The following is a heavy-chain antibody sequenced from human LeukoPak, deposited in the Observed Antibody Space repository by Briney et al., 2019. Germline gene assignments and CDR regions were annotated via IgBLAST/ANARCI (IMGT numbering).Heavy chain of an antibody. CDR1: GGSIITYY. CDR3: ARGGAARLHFQN. D-gene: IGHD6-6*01. V-gene: IGHV4-59*01. J-gene: IGHJ1*01. Sequence: SETLSLTCTVSGGSIITYYWNSIRQPPGKGLQWIGYIYHSGSTNYNPSLQSRVTISVDTSKNQFSLNLNSVTAADTAVYYCARGGAARLHFQNWGQGTLVTVSS. CDR2: IYHSGST.